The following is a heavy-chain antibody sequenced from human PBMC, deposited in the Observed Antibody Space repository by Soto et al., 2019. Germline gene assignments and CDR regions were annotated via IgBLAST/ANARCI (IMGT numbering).Heavy chain of an antibody. CDR3: ARDRYYGSGSYYKYYYGMDV. Sequence: SETLSLTCTVSGGSITSGGHYWGWIRQYPGKGLEWIGHIYDSGNMYFYNPSLKSRVTISADTSRNQLSLSLSSLTAADTAVYYCARDRYYGSGSYYKYYYGMDVWGQGTTVTVSS. CDR1: GGSITSGGHY. CDR2: IYDSGNMY. V-gene: IGHV4-31*03. J-gene: IGHJ6*02. D-gene: IGHD3-10*01.